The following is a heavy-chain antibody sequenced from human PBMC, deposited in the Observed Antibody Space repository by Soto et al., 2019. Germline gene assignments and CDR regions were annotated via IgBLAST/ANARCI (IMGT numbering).Heavy chain of an antibody. V-gene: IGHV3-33*03. Sequence: QVHLVESGGGVVQPGRALRLSCAASGFSFSSSGMHWVRQAPGKGLEWVAVVWYDGNTKYYGDSVRGRFTISRDHAKNTLYLEMNSLRAEDTAVDYCGVDTTGLIDYWGQGTLVTVSS. CDR1: GFSFSSSG. CDR2: VWYDGNTK. J-gene: IGHJ4*02. D-gene: IGHD5-18*01. CDR3: GVDTTGLIDY.